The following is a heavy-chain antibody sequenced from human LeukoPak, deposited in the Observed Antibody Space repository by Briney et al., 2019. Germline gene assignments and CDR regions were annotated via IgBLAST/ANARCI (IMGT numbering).Heavy chain of an antibody. D-gene: IGHD3-3*01. Sequence: SETLSLTCTVSGGSIRSNSYFWGWIRQPPGKGLEWIGSIYYSGSTYYNPSLKSRVTISVDTSKNQFSLKLSSVTAADTGVYYCARQDRATIFGVAKLSWFDPWGQGTLVIVSS. V-gene: IGHV4-39*01. CDR3: ARQDRATIFGVAKLSWFDP. CDR1: GGSIRSNSYF. CDR2: IYYSGST. J-gene: IGHJ5*02.